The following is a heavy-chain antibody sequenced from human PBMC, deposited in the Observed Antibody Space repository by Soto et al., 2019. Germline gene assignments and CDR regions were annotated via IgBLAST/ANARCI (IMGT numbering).Heavy chain of an antibody. D-gene: IGHD6-13*01. CDR2: ISAYNGNT. CDR3: ARDIAAAVDFDY. V-gene: IGHV1-18*01. J-gene: IGHJ4*02. CDR1: GYTFTSYG. Sequence: ASVKVSCKASGYTFTSYGISWVRQAPGQGLEWMGWISAYNGNTKYAQKLQGRVTMTTDTSTSTAYMELRSLRSDDTAVYYCARDIAAAVDFDYWGQGTLVTVSS.